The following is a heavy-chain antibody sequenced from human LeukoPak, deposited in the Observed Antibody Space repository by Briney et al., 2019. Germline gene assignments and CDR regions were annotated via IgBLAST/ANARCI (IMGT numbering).Heavy chain of an antibody. CDR3: ARSGHRSSGYLGY. CDR1: GYTFTGYY. D-gene: IGHD3-22*01. J-gene: IGHJ4*02. Sequence: GASVKVSCKASGYTFTGYYMHWVRHSPEQGLEWMGWINPNSGGTNYAQKFQGRVTMTRDTSISTAYMELNRLRSDDTAVYYCARSGHRSSGYLGYWGQGTLVTVSS. V-gene: IGHV1-2*02. CDR2: INPNSGGT.